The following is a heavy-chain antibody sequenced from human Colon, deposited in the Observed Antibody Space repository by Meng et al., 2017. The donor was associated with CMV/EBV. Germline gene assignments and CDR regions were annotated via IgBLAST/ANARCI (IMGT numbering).Heavy chain of an antibody. CDR2: IYYSGSP. Sequence: GSLRLSCTASGDSISSNFWTWIRQPPGRGLEWIGHIYYSGSPYYNPSLNSRVTISLDTSRNQFSLMLTSVTAADTALYYCAKTGGSDTSLASWGQGTVVTVSS. CDR3: AKTGGSDTSLAS. D-gene: IGHD2-2*01. CDR1: GDSISSNF. J-gene: IGHJ4*02. V-gene: IGHV4-59*01.